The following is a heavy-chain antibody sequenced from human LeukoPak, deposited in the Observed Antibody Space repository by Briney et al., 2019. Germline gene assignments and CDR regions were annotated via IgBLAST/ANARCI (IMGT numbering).Heavy chain of an antibody. J-gene: IGHJ4*02. Sequence: SQTLSLTCTVSGGSISSGGYYGRWIRQHPGKGLEWIGYIYYSGSTYYNPSLKSRVTISVDTSKNQFSLKLSPVTAADTAVYYCARYRGNPGVFDYWGQGTLVTVSS. D-gene: IGHD4-23*01. CDR3: ARYRGNPGVFDY. V-gene: IGHV4-31*03. CDR2: IYYSGST. CDR1: GGSISSGGYY.